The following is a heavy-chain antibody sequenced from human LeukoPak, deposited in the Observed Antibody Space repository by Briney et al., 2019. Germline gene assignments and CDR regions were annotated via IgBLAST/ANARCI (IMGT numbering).Heavy chain of an antibody. V-gene: IGHV3-66*01. J-gene: IGHJ4*02. Sequence: GRSLRLSCAASGFTFDDCAMHWVRQAPGKGLEWVSVIYSGGSTYYADSVKGRFTISRDNSKNTLYLQMNSLRAEDTAVYYCAREGRGKSIDYWGQGTLVTVYS. CDR2: IYSGGST. CDR1: GFTFDDCA. CDR3: AREGRGKSIDY. D-gene: IGHD1-26*01.